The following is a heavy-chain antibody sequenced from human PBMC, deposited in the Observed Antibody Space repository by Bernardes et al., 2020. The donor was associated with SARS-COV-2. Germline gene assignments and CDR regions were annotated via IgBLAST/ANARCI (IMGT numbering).Heavy chain of an antibody. V-gene: IGHV1-18*01. CDR3: ATVVGYTYGGGWFDP. D-gene: IGHD5-18*01. Sequence: ASVKASCKASGYTFTSYGISWVRQAPGQGLEWMGWISADSVNTDYAEKFQGRVTMTTDTSTSTAYMELRRLRSDDTAVYYCATVVGYTYGGGWFDPWGQGTLVIGSS. CDR1: GYTFTSYG. J-gene: IGHJ5*02. CDR2: ISADSVNT.